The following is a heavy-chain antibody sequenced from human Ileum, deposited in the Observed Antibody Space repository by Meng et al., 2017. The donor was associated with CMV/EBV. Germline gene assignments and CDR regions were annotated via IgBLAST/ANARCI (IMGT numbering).Heavy chain of an antibody. J-gene: IGHJ4*02. CDR3: AAGFNRADY. CDR1: GFTFSSYW. CDR2: ISTDGNSA. D-gene: IGHD1-14*01. Sequence: GESLKISCAASGFTFSSYWMHWVRQAPGKGLLWVSRISTDGNSATYADSVKGRFTISRDNAKNTLYLQMSNLRAKDTAVYYCAAGFNRADYWGQGTLVTVSS. V-gene: IGHV3-74*01.